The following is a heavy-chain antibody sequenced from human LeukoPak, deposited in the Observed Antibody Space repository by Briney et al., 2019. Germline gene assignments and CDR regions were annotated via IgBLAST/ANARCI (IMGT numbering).Heavy chain of an antibody. CDR3: ARGTDLYGGNSHDFDY. V-gene: IGHV3-48*03. CDR1: GFTFSNYE. Sequence: GGSLRLSCAASGFTFSNYEMHWVRQAPGKGLEWVSYISSSGSDIYYADSVKGRFTISRDNAKNSLYLHMNSLRAEDTAVYYCARGTDLYGGNSHDFDYWGQGTLVTVSS. D-gene: IGHD4-23*01. J-gene: IGHJ4*02. CDR2: ISSSGSDI.